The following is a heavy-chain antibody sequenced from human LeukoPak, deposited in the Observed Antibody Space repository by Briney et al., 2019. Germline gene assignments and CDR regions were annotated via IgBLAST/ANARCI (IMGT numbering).Heavy chain of an antibody. CDR3: ARDLQTDYYDSSGYYPDY. V-gene: IGHV3-21*01. CDR1: GFTFSSYS. J-gene: IGHJ4*02. CDR2: ISSSSSYI. D-gene: IGHD3-22*01. Sequence: GGSLRLSCAASGFTFSSYSMNWVRQAPGKGLEWVSSISSSSSYIYYADSVKGRFTISRDNAKNSLYLQMNSLRAEDTAVYYCARDLQTDYYDSSGYYPDYWGQGTLVTVSS.